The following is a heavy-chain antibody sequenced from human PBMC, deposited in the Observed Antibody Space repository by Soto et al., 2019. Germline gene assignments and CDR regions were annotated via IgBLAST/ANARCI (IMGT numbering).Heavy chain of an antibody. V-gene: IGHV2-5*01. D-gene: IGHD5-18*01. CDR1: GFSLSTSGVG. CDR3: AHAPTHYCYGNGEFDY. Sequence: SGPTLVHPTQTLTLTCTFSGFSLSTSGVGVGWIRQPPGKALEWLALIYWNDGKRYSPSLKSRLTITKDTSKNQVVLTMTNMDPVDTATYCCAHAPTHYCYGNGEFDYWGQGTLVTVSS. CDR2: IYWNDGK. J-gene: IGHJ4*02.